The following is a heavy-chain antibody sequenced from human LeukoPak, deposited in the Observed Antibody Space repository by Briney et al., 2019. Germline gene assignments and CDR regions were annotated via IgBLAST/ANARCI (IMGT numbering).Heavy chain of an antibody. CDR3: ARLGNIGQLLWFGEPQYYFDY. CDR2: IYYSGST. J-gene: IGHJ4*02. Sequence: SETLSLTCTVSGGSISSSSYYWGWIRQPPGKGLEWIGSIYYSGSTYYNPSLKSRVTISVDTSKNQFSLKLSSVTAADTAVYYCARLGNIGQLLWFGEPQYYFDYWGQGTLVTVSS. CDR1: GGSISSSSYY. V-gene: IGHV4-39*01. D-gene: IGHD3-10*01.